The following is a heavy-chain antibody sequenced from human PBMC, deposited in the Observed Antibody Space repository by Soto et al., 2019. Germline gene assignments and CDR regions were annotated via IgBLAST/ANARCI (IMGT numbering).Heavy chain of an antibody. CDR1: GYTFIRYW. V-gene: IGHV5-51*01. J-gene: IGHJ4*02. D-gene: IGHD3-16*02. CDR3: ARIIAASGTGFDY. CDR2: IYPGDSDT. Sequence: EVQLVQSGAEMKKPGESLKISCKASGYTFIRYWIAWVRQKPGKGLEWMGMIYPGDSDTRYSPSFQGQVTISADKSINTAYLQWSSLEASDTAVYYCARIIAASGTGFDYWGQGTLVAVSS.